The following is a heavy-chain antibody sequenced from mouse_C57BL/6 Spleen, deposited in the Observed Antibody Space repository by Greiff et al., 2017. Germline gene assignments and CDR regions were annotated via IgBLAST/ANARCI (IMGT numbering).Heavy chain of an antibody. J-gene: IGHJ3*01. V-gene: IGHV1-61*01. D-gene: IGHD1-1*01. CDR3: ARSGPYYYGSRGAY. Sequence: QVQLQQPGAELVRPGSSVKLSCKASGYTFTSYWMAWVKQRPGQGLEWIGNIYPSDSETHYNQKFKDKATLTVDKSSSTAYMQLSSLTSEDSAVYYCARSGPYYYGSRGAYWGQGTLVTVSA. CDR2: IYPSDSET. CDR1: GYTFTSYW.